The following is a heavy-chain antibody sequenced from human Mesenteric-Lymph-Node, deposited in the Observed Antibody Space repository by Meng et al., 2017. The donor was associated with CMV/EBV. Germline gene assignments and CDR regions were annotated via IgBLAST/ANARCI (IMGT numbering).Heavy chain of an antibody. CDR2: IYYRGGT. J-gene: IGHJ4*02. CDR3: ASHFWSLYDFDY. Sequence: IVSGGSISSSSYYWGGIRQSPGMGLEWIVSIYYRGGTYYNPSLKSRVSISVDMFRNQFSLTLTSVTAADTAVYYCASHFWSLYDFDYWGQGTLVTVSS. CDR1: GGSISSSSYY. D-gene: IGHD3-3*01. V-gene: IGHV4-39*01.